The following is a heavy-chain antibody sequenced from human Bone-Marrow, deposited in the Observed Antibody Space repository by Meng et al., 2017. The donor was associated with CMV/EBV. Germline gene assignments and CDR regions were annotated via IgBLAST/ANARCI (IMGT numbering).Heavy chain of an antibody. CDR1: GFTFSSYA. CDR2: IRYDGSNK. D-gene: IGHD2-2*01. V-gene: IGHV3-30*02. CDR3: AKGPYCTSNSCHGGIAFDI. J-gene: IGHJ3*02. Sequence: GGSPRLSCAASGFTFSSYAMHWVRQAPGKGLEWVAFIRYDGSNKYNADSVKGRFTISRDNSKNTLYLQMISLRAEDTAVYYIAKGPYCTSNSCHGGIAFDIWGRGTLVTVSS.